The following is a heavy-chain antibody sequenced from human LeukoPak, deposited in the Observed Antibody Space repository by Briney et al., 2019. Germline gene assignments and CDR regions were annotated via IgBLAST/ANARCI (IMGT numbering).Heavy chain of an antibody. CDR3: ARLEGDNSLDY. J-gene: IGHJ4*02. Sequence: PSETLSLTCTVSGGSISDYYWTWIRQPPGKGLEWIAYIHSSGSTNYNPSLKSRVIISVDTSRSQLSLKLSSVTAADTAVYYCARLEGDNSLDYWGQGTLVTVSS. V-gene: IGHV4-59*01. D-gene: IGHD3-16*01. CDR2: IHSSGST. CDR1: GGSISDYY.